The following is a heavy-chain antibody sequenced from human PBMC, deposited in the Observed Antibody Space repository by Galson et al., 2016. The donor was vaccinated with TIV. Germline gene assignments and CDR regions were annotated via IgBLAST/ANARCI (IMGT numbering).Heavy chain of an antibody. CDR1: GATFSRYA. Sequence: SVKVSCKASGATFSRYAFNWVRQAPGQGPEWMGWISAYSPNMKYAQKFQGRVTMTTDTSTSTAYMELRSLTSDDTAMYYCARDPRHYYGRFDYWSQGTLVTVSS. D-gene: IGHD3-10*01. CDR2: ISAYSPNM. J-gene: IGHJ4*02. CDR3: ARDPRHYYGRFDY. V-gene: IGHV1-18*01.